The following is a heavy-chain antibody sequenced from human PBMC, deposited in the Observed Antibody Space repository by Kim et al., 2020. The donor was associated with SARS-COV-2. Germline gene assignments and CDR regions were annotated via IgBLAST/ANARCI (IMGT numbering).Heavy chain of an antibody. V-gene: IGHV6-1*01. CDR3: AREPLGPPSRYDD. CDR2: TYYQSEWFF. J-gene: IGHJ4*02. Sequence: SQTLSLTCTISGDHVSNNAGWNWIRQSPSRGLEWLGRTYYQSEWFFNYAVSLRGRVTISPDTSKNQFSLQLKFVTPEETAVYYCAREPLGPPSRYDDWGQGILVTVSS. D-gene: IGHD7-27*01. CDR1: GDHVSNNAG.